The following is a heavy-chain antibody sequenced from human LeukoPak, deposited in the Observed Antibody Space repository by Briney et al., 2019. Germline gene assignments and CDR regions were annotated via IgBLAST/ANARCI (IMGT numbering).Heavy chain of an antibody. V-gene: IGHV3-7*01. CDR3: GRATLYHPPDF. J-gene: IGHJ4*02. CDR1: GFTFSNFW. Sequence: PGGSPRLSCAASGFTFSNFWMSWVRQAPGKGLEWVANIKQDGSEKYYVDSVKGRFTISRDNAKNSLYLQMNSLRAEDTAVYYCGRATLYHPPDFWGQGTLVTVSS. D-gene: IGHD3-3*01. CDR2: IKQDGSEK.